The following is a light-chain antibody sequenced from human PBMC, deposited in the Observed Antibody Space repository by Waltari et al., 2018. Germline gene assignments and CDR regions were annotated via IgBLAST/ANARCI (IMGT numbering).Light chain of an antibody. CDR1: KLGDKY. J-gene: IGLJ1*01. V-gene: IGLV3-1*01. CDR2: QDN. Sequence: SYELTQPPSVSVSPGQPATISCPGDKLGDKYACWYQQKTGQSPVMDIYQDNSGPSGFPERLSGSNSGNTATLTISGTQAMDEADYYCQAWDSSAAGVFGTGTKVTVL. CDR3: QAWDSSAAGV.